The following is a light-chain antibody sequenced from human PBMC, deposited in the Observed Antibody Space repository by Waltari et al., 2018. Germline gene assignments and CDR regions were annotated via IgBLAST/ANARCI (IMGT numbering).Light chain of an antibody. CDR2: DAS. CDR3: QKYGTLPAT. J-gene: IGKJ1*01. Sequence: EIVLTQSPGTLSLSPGERATLSCRASQSVSRTFAWYQQKPGQAPRLLIYDASTRATGIPDRFSGSGSGTDFSLTISRLEPEDFAVYYCQKYGTLPATFGQGTKVEIK. V-gene: IGKV3-20*01. CDR1: QSVSRTF.